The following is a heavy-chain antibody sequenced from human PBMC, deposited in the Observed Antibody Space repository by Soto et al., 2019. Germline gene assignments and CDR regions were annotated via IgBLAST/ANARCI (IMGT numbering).Heavy chain of an antibody. D-gene: IGHD6-19*01. CDR2: ISGYNGNT. Sequence: QVQLVQSGAEVKKPGASVKVSCKASGYTFTNYGISWVRQAPGQGLEWMGWISGYNGNTNYPQKFQGRVTMTTDTYTSTAYMELRSLRSDDTAVYYCARDWGSGWPTYSDPWGQGTLVTVSS. CDR3: ARDWGSGWPTYSDP. V-gene: IGHV1-18*01. J-gene: IGHJ5*02. CDR1: GYTFTNYG.